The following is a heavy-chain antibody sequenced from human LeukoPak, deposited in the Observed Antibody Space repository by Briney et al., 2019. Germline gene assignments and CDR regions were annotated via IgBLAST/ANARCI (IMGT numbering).Heavy chain of an antibody. CDR3: ASKPARGVDY. J-gene: IGHJ4*02. CDR1: GYTFTSYD. Sequence: EASVKVSCKASGYTFTSYDINWVRQATGQGLEWMGWMNPNSGNTGYARKFQGRVTMTRNTSISTAYMELSSLRSEDTAVYYCASKPARGVDYWGQGTLVTVSS. CDR2: MNPNSGNT. V-gene: IGHV1-8*01.